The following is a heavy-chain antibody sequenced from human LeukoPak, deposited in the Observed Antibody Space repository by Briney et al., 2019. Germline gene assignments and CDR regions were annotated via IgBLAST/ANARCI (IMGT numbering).Heavy chain of an antibody. V-gene: IGHV1-24*01. CDR2: FDPEDGEA. J-gene: IGHJ4*02. D-gene: IGHD4-11*01. CDR3: ATASDYHSPMFVY. CDR1: GYTLTELS. Sequence: ASVKVSCKVSGYTLTELSMHWVRQAPGKGLEWMGGFDPEDGEAIYAQKFQGRVTMTEDTSTDTAYMELSSLRSEDTAVYYCATASDYHSPMFVYWGQGTLVTVSS.